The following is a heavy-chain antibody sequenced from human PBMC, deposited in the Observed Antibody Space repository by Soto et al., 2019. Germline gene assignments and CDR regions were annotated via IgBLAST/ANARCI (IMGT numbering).Heavy chain of an antibody. J-gene: IGHJ4*02. Sequence: GXTLILSFSASVFAFSNYAMNWVRQAPGKGLEWVSSLSGSGDSTYYADSVKGRFTISRENSNSTLFLQMNSLRAEDTAVYYCAKGLYSSGYLVFDYWGQGTLVTVSS. D-gene: IGHD6-19*01. CDR2: LSGSGDST. V-gene: IGHV3-23*01. CDR1: VFAFSNYA. CDR3: AKGLYSSGYLVFDY.